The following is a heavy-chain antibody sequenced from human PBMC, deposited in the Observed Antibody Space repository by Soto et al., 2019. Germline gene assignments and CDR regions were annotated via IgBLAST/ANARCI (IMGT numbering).Heavy chain of an antibody. Sequence: EVQLVESGGGLVQPGGSLRLSCAASGFTFSTYWMHWVRQVPGKGLVWVSRITPDGSVTSYADSVRGRFTISRDNAKNTLFLQMNNLRAEDTALYYCTTDTFGPRDWWGQGTIVTVSS. D-gene: IGHD3-9*01. CDR3: TTDTFGPRDW. J-gene: IGHJ4*02. CDR2: ITPDGSVT. CDR1: GFTFSTYW. V-gene: IGHV3-74*01.